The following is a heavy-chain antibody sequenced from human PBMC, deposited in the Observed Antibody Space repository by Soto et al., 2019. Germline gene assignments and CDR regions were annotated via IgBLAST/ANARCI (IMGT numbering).Heavy chain of an antibody. CDR3: ARSFGVVIRSPDAFDI. CDR1: GGSISSYY. J-gene: IGHJ3*02. CDR2: IYYSGST. Sequence: SETLSLTCTVSGGSISSYYWSWTRQPPGKGLEWIGYIYYSGSTNYNPSLKSRVTISVDTSKNQFSLKLSSVTAADTAVYYCARSFGVVIRSPDAFDIWGQGTMVTVSS. V-gene: IGHV4-59*01. D-gene: IGHD3-3*01.